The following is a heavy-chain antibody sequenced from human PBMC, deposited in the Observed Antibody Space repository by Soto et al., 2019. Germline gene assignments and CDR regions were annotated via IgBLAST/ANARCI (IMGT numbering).Heavy chain of an antibody. Sequence: ASVKVSCKASGYTFTSYGISWVRQAPGQGLEWMGWISAYNGNTNYAQKLQGRVTMTTDTSTSTAYMELRSLRSDDTAVYYCARLTGVVVPAARYYYYMDVWGKGTTVTVSS. J-gene: IGHJ6*03. V-gene: IGHV1-18*01. CDR1: GYTFTSYG. D-gene: IGHD2-2*01. CDR2: ISAYNGNT. CDR3: ARLTGVVVPAARYYYYMDV.